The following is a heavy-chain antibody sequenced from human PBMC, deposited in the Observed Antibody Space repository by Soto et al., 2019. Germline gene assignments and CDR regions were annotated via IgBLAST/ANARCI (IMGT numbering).Heavy chain of an antibody. CDR2: ISGSGGST. Sequence: GVSLRLSCAASGFTFSSYAMSWVRQAPGKGLEWVSAISGSGGSTYYADSVKGRFTISRDNSKNTLYLQMNSLRAEDTAVYYCAKDRIAAAFNFYGMDVWGQGTTVTVSS. CDR3: AKDRIAAAFNFYGMDV. J-gene: IGHJ6*02. D-gene: IGHD6-13*01. CDR1: GFTFSSYA. V-gene: IGHV3-23*01.